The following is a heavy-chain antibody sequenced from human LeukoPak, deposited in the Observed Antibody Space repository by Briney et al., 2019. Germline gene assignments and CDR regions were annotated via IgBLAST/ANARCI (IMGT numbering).Heavy chain of an antibody. CDR3: AKPVGYDSSGFDY. CDR2: INWNGGST. J-gene: IGHJ4*02. V-gene: IGHV3-20*04. Sequence: GGSLRLSCAASGSTFDDYGMSWVRQAPGKGLEWVSGINWNGGSTGYADSVKGRFTISRDNAKNSLYLQMNSLRAEDTALYYCAKPVGYDSSGFDYWGQGTLVTVSS. D-gene: IGHD3-22*01. CDR1: GSTFDDYG.